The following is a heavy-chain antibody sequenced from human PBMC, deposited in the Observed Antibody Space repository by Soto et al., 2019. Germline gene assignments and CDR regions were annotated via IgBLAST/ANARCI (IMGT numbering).Heavy chain of an antibody. J-gene: IGHJ5*01. Sequence: SETLSLTCSVSGDSISTVDYFWAWIRQPPGQALEYIGYIYKSATTYYNPSFEGRVAISLDTSKSHFSLNVTSVTAADTAVYFCARGRYCLTGRCFPNWFDSWGQGTLVTAPQ. D-gene: IGHD2-15*01. CDR3: ARGRYCLTGRCFPNWFDS. CDR1: GDSISTVDYF. V-gene: IGHV4-30-4*01. CDR2: IYKSATT.